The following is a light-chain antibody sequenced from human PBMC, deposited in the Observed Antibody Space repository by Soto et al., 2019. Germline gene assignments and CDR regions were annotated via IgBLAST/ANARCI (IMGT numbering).Light chain of an antibody. CDR3: QQSYSTPYT. V-gene: IGKV1-39*01. Sequence: DIQMTQFPSSLSASVGDRVTITCRASQNIINFLNWYQQKPGKAPNLLIYGASSLQSGDPSRFSGSGSGTDFTLTIANLRPEDFATYFCQQSYSTPYTFGQGTELEI. CDR1: QNIINF. J-gene: IGKJ2*01. CDR2: GAS.